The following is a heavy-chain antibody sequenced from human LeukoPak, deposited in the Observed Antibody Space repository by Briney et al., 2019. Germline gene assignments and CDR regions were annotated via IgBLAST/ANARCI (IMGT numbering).Heavy chain of an antibody. CDR1: GFIFSSYT. V-gene: IGHV3-21*06. Sequence: PGGSLRLSCAASGFIFSSYTMNWVRQAPGKGLEWVSSLSGTGRYIYYADLMKGRFTISRDNAKNSLYLQMNSLRAEDTAVYYCARSLRDAFDIWGQGTMVTVSS. J-gene: IGHJ3*02. CDR2: LSGTGRYI. CDR3: ARSLRDAFDI.